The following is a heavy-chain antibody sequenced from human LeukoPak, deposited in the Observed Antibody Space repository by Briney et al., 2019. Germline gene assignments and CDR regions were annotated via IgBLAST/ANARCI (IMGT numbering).Heavy chain of an antibody. CDR1: GGSFSGYY. CDR3: ARERLYYDYVWGSYRQRLAFDY. D-gene: IGHD3-16*02. CDR2: INHSGST. Sequence: MASETLSLTCAVYGGSFSGYYWSWIRQPPGKGLEWIGEINHSGSTNYNPSLKSRVTMSVDTSKNQFSLKLSSVTAADTAVYYCARERLYYDYVWGSYRQRLAFDYWGQGTLVTVSS. V-gene: IGHV4-34*01. J-gene: IGHJ4*02.